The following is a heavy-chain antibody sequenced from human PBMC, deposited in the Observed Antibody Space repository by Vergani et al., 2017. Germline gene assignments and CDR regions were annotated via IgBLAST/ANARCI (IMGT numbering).Heavy chain of an antibody. D-gene: IGHD3-10*01. V-gene: IGHV1-18*01. CDR2: ISAYNGNT. J-gene: IGHJ4*02. Sequence: QVQLVQSGAEVKKPGASVKVSCKASGYTFTSYGISWVRQAPGQGLEWMGWISAYNGNTNYAQKLKGRVTMTTDTSTSTAYMELRSLRSDDTAVYYCAGDQPGRVRGVIIALDYWGQGTLVTVSS. CDR1: GYTFTSYG. CDR3: AGDQPGRVRGVIIALDY.